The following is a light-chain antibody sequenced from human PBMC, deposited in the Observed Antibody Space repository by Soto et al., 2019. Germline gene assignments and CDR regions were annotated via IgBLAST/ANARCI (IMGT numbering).Light chain of an antibody. V-gene: IGKV3-20*01. CDR3: QQYGSSPRT. J-gene: IGKJ1*01. CDR1: QSVRNNY. CDR2: GAS. Sequence: MVFSLSPDPLSLSPGERATLSCRASQSVRNNYLAWYQQKNGQAPRLLIYGASNRATGIPDRFSGSGSGTDFTLMISRLEPEDFAMYYCQQYGSSPRTLGQGTKVDIK.